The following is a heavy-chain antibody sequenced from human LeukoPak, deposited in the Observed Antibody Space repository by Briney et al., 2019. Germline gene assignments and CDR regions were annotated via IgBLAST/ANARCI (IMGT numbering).Heavy chain of an antibody. J-gene: IGHJ3*02. D-gene: IGHD3-10*01. Sequence: GGSLRLSCAASGFTFSLYAMGWVRPAPGKGLEWVSSISDSGGSTHYADAVKGRFTISRDNSKKTLYLQMNSLRAEETAVYYCARDLGSFYNVKAFDIWGQGTLVTVSS. CDR2: ISDSGGST. V-gene: IGHV3-23*01. CDR1: GFTFSLYA. CDR3: ARDLGSFYNVKAFDI.